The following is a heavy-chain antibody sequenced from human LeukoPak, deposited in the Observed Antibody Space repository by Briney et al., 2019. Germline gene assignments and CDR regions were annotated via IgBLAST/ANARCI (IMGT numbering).Heavy chain of an antibody. Sequence: GGSLRLSCAASGFTFSSYGMHWVRQAPGKGLEWVAVIWYDGSNKYYADSVKGRFTISRDNSKNTLYLQMNSLRAEDTAVYYRAKDDSSGYYYVGNFDYWGQGTLVTVSS. D-gene: IGHD3-22*01. CDR2: IWYDGSNK. J-gene: IGHJ4*02. V-gene: IGHV3-33*06. CDR3: AKDDSSGYYYVGNFDY. CDR1: GFTFSSYG.